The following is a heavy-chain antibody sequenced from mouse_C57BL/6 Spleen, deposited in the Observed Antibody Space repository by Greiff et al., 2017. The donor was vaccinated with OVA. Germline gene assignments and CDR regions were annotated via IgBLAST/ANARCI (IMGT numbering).Heavy chain of an antibody. D-gene: IGHD1-1*01. CDR3: ARGGITTVVRDYYAMDY. CDR1: GYTFTSYG. J-gene: IGHJ4*01. Sequence: QVQLQQSGAELARPGASVKLSCKASGYTFTSYGISWVKQSTGQGLEWIGEIYPRSGNTYYNEKFKGKVTLTADNSSSTAYMEIRSLTSEDSAVYFCARGGITTVVRDYYAMDYWGQGTSVTVSS. CDR2: IYPRSGNT. V-gene: IGHV1-81*01.